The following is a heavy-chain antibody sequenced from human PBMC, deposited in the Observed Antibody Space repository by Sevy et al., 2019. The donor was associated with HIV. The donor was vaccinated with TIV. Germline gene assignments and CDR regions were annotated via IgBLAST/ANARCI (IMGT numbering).Heavy chain of an antibody. CDR2: IWAGGTA. CDR3: ASEYCSRGSCFFDY. D-gene: IGHD2-15*01. CDR1: GFDIRSNY. V-gene: IGHV3-53*01. Sequence: GGSLRLSCVVSGFDIRSNYMSWVRQAPGKGLEWVSHIWAGGTAYYADSGKGRFTFSRDDSKNTGSLQRRSLRVEDSAVYYCASEYCSRGSCFFDYWGQGIQVTVSS. J-gene: IGHJ4*02.